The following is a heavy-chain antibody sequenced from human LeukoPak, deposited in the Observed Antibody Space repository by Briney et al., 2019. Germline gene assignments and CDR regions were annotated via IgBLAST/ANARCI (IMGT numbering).Heavy chain of an antibody. V-gene: IGHV4-59*01. CDR3: ARQRIAADY. D-gene: IGHD6-13*01. CDR2: IYYSGSI. CDR1: GGSFSGYY. J-gene: IGHJ4*02. Sequence: SETLSLTCAVYGGSFSGYYWSWIRQPPGKGLEWIGYIYYSGSINYNPSLKSRVTISVDTSKNQFSLKLSSVTAADTAVYYCARQRIAADYWGQGTLVTVSS.